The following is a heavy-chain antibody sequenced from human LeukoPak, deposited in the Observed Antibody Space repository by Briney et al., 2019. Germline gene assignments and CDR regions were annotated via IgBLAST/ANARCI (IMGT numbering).Heavy chain of an antibody. CDR3: ARGYSYGSDY. D-gene: IGHD5-18*01. Sequence: GASVTVSCTASGYTFTVYYMHWVRQAPGQGLEWMGRINPNSGGTNYAQKFQGRVTMTRDTSISTAYMELSRLRSDDTAVYYCARGYSYGSDYWGQGTLVTVSS. V-gene: IGHV1-2*06. CDR2: INPNSGGT. J-gene: IGHJ4*02. CDR1: GYTFTVYY.